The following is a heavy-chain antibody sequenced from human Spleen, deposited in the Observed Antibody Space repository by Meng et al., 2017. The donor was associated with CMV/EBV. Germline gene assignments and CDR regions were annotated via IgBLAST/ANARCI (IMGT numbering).Heavy chain of an antibody. CDR1: GGSFSGYY. D-gene: IGHD1-26*01. CDR2: INHSGST. Sequence: SETLSLTCAVYGGSFSGYYWSWIRQPPGKGLEWIGEINHSGSTNYNPSLKSRVTISVDTSKDQFSLKLSSVTAADTALYYCARGLVGSIYGHLKWFDPWGQGSLVTVSS. V-gene: IGHV4-34*01. J-gene: IGHJ5*02. CDR3: ARGLVGSIYGHLKWFDP.